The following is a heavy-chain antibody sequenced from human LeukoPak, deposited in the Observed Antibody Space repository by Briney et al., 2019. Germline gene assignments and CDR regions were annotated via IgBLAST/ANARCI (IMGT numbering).Heavy chain of an antibody. CDR1: GGSFSGYY. Sequence: SETLSLTCAVYGGSFSGYYWSWIRQPPGKGLEWMGEINHSGSTNYNPSLKSRVTISVDTSKNQFSLKLSSVTAADTAVYYCARLGSSIGIWGQGTLVTVSS. V-gene: IGHV4-34*01. J-gene: IGHJ4*02. D-gene: IGHD6-6*01. CDR3: ARLGSSIGI. CDR2: INHSGST.